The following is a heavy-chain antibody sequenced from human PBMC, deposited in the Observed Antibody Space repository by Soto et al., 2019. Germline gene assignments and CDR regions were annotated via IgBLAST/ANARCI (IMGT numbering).Heavy chain of an antibody. CDR2: IKQDGSEK. CDR1: GFTFSSYW. Sequence: PGGSLRLSCAASGFTFSSYWMSWVRQAPGKGLEWVANIKQDGSEKYYVDSVKGRFTISRDNAKNSLYLQMNSLRAEDTAVYYCARRPGLWSGYYQDYYYYYMDVWGKGTTVTVSS. D-gene: IGHD3-3*01. CDR3: ARRPGLWSGYYQDYYYYYMDV. V-gene: IGHV3-7*01. J-gene: IGHJ6*03.